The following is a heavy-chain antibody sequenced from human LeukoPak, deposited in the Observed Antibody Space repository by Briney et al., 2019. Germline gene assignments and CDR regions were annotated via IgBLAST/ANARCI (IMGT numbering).Heavy chain of an antibody. V-gene: IGHV3-23*01. D-gene: IGHD2-8*01. Sequence: ETLSLTCTVSGGSISSYYWSWVRQAPGKGLEWVSAISGSGGSTYYADSVKGRFTISRDNSKNTLYLQMNSLRAEDTAVYYCAKGATLIVPMYGMDVWGQGTTVTVSS. CDR3: AKGATLIVPMYGMDV. J-gene: IGHJ6*02. CDR1: GGSISSYY. CDR2: ISGSGGST.